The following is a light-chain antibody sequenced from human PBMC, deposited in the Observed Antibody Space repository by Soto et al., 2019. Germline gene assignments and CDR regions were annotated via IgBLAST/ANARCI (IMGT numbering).Light chain of an antibody. V-gene: IGLV2-14*01. Sequence: QSALTQPASVSGSPGQSITISCTGTSSDVGGYNYVSWYQQHPRKAPKLMIYDVSNRPSGVSNRFSGSKSGNTASLTISGLQAEDEADYYCSSYTSSSTLFYVFGTGTKLTVL. J-gene: IGLJ1*01. CDR3: SSYTSSSTLFYV. CDR2: DVS. CDR1: SSDVGGYNY.